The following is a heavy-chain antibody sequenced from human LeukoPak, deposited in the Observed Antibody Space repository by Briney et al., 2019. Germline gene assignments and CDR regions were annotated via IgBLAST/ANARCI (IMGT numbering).Heavy chain of an antibody. CDR2: ISGSGGST. J-gene: IGHJ5*02. Sequence: GGSLRLSCAASGFTFSSFAMSCVREAPGKGLEWVSAISGSGGSTYYADSVKGRFTISRDNSKNTPYLQMNSLRAEDTAVYYCAKRGSIAARRSRDNWFDPWGQGTLVTVSS. CDR1: GFTFSSFA. D-gene: IGHD6-6*01. V-gene: IGHV3-23*01. CDR3: AKRGSIAARRSRDNWFDP.